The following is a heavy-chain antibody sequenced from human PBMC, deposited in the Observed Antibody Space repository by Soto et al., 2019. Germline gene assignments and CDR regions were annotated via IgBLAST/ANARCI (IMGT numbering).Heavy chain of an antibody. J-gene: IGHJ4*02. Sequence: SETLSLTCAVYGGSFSGYYWSWIRQPPGKGLEWIGEINHSGSTNYNPSLKSRVTISVDTSKNQFSLKLSSVTAADTAVYYCARGRRPSYYDSSRAFFDYWGQGTLVTVSS. CDR1: GGSFSGYY. CDR3: ARGRRPSYYDSSRAFFDY. CDR2: INHSGST. D-gene: IGHD3-22*01. V-gene: IGHV4-34*01.